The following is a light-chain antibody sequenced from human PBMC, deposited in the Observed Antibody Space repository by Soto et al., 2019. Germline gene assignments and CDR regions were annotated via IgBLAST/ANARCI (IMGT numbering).Light chain of an antibody. CDR2: GAS. V-gene: IGKV3-15*01. J-gene: IGKJ1*01. Sequence: EIVMTQSPVTLSVSPGERVTLSCRASQSVSSYLAWYQQKPGQPPRLLIQGASTRATGIPARFSGSGSGTEFSLTISSLQSEDFVVYYCQQYSNWPRTFGQGTKVDIK. CDR3: QQYSNWPRT. CDR1: QSVSSY.